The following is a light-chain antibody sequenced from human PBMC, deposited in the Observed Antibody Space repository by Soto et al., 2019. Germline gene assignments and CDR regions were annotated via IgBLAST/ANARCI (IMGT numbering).Light chain of an antibody. V-gene: IGKV3-20*01. Sequence: EIVLTQSPGTLSLSPGERATLSCRASQSVSSSYLGWYQQKLGQAPRLLIYCASSRATGIPDRFSGSGSGTDFTLTISRLEPEDFAVYYCQHYGFSQWTFGQGTEVEIK. J-gene: IGKJ1*01. CDR2: CAS. CDR3: QHYGFSQWT. CDR1: QSVSSSY.